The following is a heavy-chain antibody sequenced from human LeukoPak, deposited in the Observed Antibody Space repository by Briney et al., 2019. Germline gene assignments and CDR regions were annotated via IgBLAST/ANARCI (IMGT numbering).Heavy chain of an antibody. V-gene: IGHV3-21*01. J-gene: IGHJ4*02. Sequence: PGGSLRLSCAASGFTFSSYSMNWVRQAPGKGLEWVSSISRTSTYMYYADSVKGRFTISRDNAKNSLDLQMNSLRAEDTAVYFCVRDLEYSTSSVSGRSFDYWGQGTLVTVSS. CDR3: VRDLEYSTSSVSGRSFDY. CDR2: ISRTSTYM. CDR1: GFTFSSYS. D-gene: IGHD6-6*01.